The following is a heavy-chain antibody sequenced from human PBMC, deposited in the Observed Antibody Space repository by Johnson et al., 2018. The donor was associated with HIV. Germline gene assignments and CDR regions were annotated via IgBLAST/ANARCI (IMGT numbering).Heavy chain of an antibody. J-gene: IGHJ3*02. CDR2: ISRSGSTI. D-gene: IGHD6-13*01. CDR3: AKDLCSAAAGTRNAFDI. CDR1: GFIFSDNY. V-gene: IGHV3-11*01. Sequence: QVQLVESGGGLVKPGGSLRLSCAASGFIFSDNYMSWIRQAPGKGLAWVSYISRSGSTIYHADSVKGRFSISSDNSKNTLDLQMNSLRAEDTAVYYCAKDLCSAAAGTRNAFDIWGQGTMVTVSS.